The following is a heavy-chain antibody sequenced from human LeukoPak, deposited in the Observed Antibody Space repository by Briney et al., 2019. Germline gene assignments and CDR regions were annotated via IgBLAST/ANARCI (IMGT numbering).Heavy chain of an antibody. CDR1: GFTLSNYD. CDR3: ARVGLGAVHDAFDI. V-gene: IGHV3-13*04. J-gene: IGHJ3*02. D-gene: IGHD1-26*01. CDR2: IGTAGDR. Sequence: GGSLRLSCAASGFTLSNYDMHWVRHTTGKGLEWVSGIGTAGDRYYPASVKGRFTISREIAKSSLYLQMNSLRAEDTAVYYCARVGLGAVHDAFDIWGQGTTVTVSS.